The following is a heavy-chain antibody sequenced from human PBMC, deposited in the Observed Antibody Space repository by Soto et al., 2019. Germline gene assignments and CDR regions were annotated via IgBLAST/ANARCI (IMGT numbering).Heavy chain of an antibody. CDR2: IWNDGSNE. CDR1: GCSCSIYG. Sequence: GGSLRRSCEASGCSCSIYGMHWVRQAPGKGLEWVAIIWNDGSNEYYADSVKGRFTISRDNSKNTLYLQLRNLRAEDSAVYFCARDQTDSGGYSGSWGQGTLVTVSS. J-gene: IGHJ4*02. V-gene: IGHV3-33*01. CDR3: ARDQTDSGGYSGS. D-gene: IGHD3-22*01.